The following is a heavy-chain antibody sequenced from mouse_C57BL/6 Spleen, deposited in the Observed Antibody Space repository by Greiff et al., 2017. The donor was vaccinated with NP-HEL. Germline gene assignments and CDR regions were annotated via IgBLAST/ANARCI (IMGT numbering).Heavy chain of an antibody. D-gene: IGHD1-1*01. Sequence: VQLQQSGAELVRPGASVKLSCTASGFNIKDDYMHWVKQRPEQGLEWIGWIDPENGDTEYASKFQGKATITADTSSNTAYLQLSSLTSEDTAVYYCTRGVERRVAMDYWGQGTSVTVSS. CDR2: IDPENGDT. V-gene: IGHV14-4*01. CDR1: GFNIKDDY. CDR3: TRGVERRVAMDY. J-gene: IGHJ4*01.